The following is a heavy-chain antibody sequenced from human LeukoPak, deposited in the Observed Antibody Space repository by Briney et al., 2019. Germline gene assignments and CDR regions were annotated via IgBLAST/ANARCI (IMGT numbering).Heavy chain of an antibody. J-gene: IGHJ4*02. CDR2: IYYSGSA. CDR3: ARLKRVATIFDY. Sequence: SETLSLTCTVSGGSISSYYWSWIRQPPGKGLEWIGYIYYSGSANYNPSLKSRVTISVDTSKNQFSLKLSSVTAADTAVYYCARLKRVATIFDYWGQGTLVTVSS. CDR1: GGSISSYY. D-gene: IGHD5-24*01. V-gene: IGHV4-59*08.